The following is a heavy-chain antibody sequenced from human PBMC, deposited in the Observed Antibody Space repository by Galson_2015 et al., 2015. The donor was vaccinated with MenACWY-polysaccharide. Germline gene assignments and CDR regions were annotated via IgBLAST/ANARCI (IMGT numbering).Heavy chain of an antibody. D-gene: IGHD5-24*01. CDR3: ARALRIRVEMATIGGSRFDY. Sequence: ETLSLTCTVSGGSISSSSYYWGWIRQPPGKGLEWIGSIYYSGSTYYNPSLKSRVTISVDTSKNQFSLKLSSVTAADTAVYYCARALRIRVEMATIGGSRFDYWGQGTLVTVSS. J-gene: IGHJ4*02. V-gene: IGHV4-39*01. CDR2: IYYSGST. CDR1: GGSISSSSYY.